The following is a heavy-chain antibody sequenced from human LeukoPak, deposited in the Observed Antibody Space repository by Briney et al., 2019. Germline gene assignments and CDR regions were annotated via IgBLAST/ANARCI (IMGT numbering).Heavy chain of an antibody. Sequence: ASVKVSCKASGYTFTSYGISWVRQAPGQGLEWMGWISAYNGNTNYAQKFQGRVTMTTDTSTSTAYMELRSLRSDDTAMYYCARSVGEVRPRGSLWASSRRETDAFDIWAKGQWSPSLQ. CDR3: ARSVGEVRPRGSLWASSRRETDAFDI. CDR2: ISAYNGNT. D-gene: IGHD6-13*01. V-gene: IGHV1-18*01. J-gene: IGHJ3*02. CDR1: GYTFTSYG.